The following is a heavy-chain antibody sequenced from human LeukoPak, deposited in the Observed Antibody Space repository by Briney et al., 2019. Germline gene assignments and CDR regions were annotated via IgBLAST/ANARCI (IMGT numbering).Heavy chain of an antibody. CDR2: IYYSGST. CDR3: ARVRGSGIRYMDV. CDR1: GGSISSYY. V-gene: IGHV4-59*01. D-gene: IGHD3-10*01. J-gene: IGHJ6*03. Sequence: PSETLSLTCTVSGGSISSYYWSWIRQPPGKGLEWIGYIYYSGSTNYNPSLKSRVTISVDTSKNQFSLKLSSVTAADTAVYYCARVRGSGIRYMDVWGKGTTVTVSS.